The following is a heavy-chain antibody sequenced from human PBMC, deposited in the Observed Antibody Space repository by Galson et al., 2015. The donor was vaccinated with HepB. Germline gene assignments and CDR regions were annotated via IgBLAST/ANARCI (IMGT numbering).Heavy chain of an antibody. D-gene: IGHD2-2*01. J-gene: IGHJ6*02. CDR3: AREDIVVVPAAQFFHYGVDV. V-gene: IGHV3-21*01. CDR1: GFTFSSYS. Sequence: SLRLSCAASGFTFSSYSMNWVRQAPGKGLEWVSSISSSSSYIYYADSVKGRFTISRDNAKNSLYLQMNSLRAEDTAVYYCAREDIVVVPAAQFFHYGVDVWGQGTTVTVSS. CDR2: ISSSSSYI.